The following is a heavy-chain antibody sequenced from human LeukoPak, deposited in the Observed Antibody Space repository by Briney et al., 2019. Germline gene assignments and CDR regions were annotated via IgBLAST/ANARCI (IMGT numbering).Heavy chain of an antibody. CDR1: GGSFSSSDYY. CDR2: IFYSGST. CDR3: AGEVSDYYSTGHPIGYMCV. D-gene: IGHD3-22*01. Sequence: SETLSLTCTVSGGSFSSSDYYWSWIRQPPGKGLEWIGYIFYSGSTYYNTSLKSRVSISFDTSKNQFSLRLSSVTAADTAVYYGAGEVSDYYSTGHPIGYMCVWGKRTTVTVSS. J-gene: IGHJ6*03. V-gene: IGHV4-30-4*01.